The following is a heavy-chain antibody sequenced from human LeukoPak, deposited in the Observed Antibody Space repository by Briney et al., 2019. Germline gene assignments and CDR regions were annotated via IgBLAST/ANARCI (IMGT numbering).Heavy chain of an antibody. CDR3: ARSVIAVAGYDAFDI. Sequence: GGSLRLSRAASGFTFSAYSMNWVRQAPGKGLDWVSYISSRSFTIYYADSVKGRFTISRDNAKNSLYLEMNSLRDEDTAVYYCARSVIAVAGYDAFDIWGQGTVVTVSS. V-gene: IGHV3-48*02. CDR2: ISSRSFTI. D-gene: IGHD6-19*01. CDR1: GFTFSAYS. J-gene: IGHJ3*02.